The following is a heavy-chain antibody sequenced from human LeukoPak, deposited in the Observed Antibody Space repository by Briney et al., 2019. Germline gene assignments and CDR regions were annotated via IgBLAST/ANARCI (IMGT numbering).Heavy chain of an antibody. J-gene: IGHJ2*01. D-gene: IGHD6-19*01. CDR2: IWYDGSNK. Sequence: PGGSLRLSCAASGFTFSSYGMHWVRQAPGKGLEWVAVIWYDGSNKYYPDSVQGRFTISRDNSKNTLYLQVNSLRAEDTAVYYCARDRSMSGCYSDLWGRGTLVTVSS. CDR1: GFTFSSYG. V-gene: IGHV3-33*01. CDR3: ARDRSMSGCYSDL.